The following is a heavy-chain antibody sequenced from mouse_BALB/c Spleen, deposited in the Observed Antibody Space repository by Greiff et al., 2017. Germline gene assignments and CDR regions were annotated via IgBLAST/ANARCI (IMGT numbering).Heavy chain of an antibody. Sequence: QVQLKESGAELVKPGASVKLSCKASGYTFTSYYMYWVKQRPGQGLEWIGEINPSNGGTNFNEKFKSKATLTVDKSSSTAYMQLSSLTSEDSAVYYCTRRGYPGAMDYWGQGTSVTVSS. D-gene: IGHD2-14*01. CDR1: GYTFTSYY. V-gene: IGHV1S81*02. J-gene: IGHJ4*01. CDR3: TRRGYPGAMDY. CDR2: INPSNGGT.